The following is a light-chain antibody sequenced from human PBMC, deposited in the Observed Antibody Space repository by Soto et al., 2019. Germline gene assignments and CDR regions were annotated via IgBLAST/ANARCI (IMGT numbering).Light chain of an antibody. CDR2: GGS. Sequence: QSVLAQPASVSGSPVQWITISCTGTSSDVGSNNLVSWYQQHPGKAPNLMIYGGSEPPSGVSNRFAGSKFGNTASLTISRLHAEDEADYFCCLNAGSSTYVLGTGTKVPV. CDR1: SSDVGSNNL. J-gene: IGLJ1*01. CDR3: CLNAGSSTYV. V-gene: IGLV2-23*01.